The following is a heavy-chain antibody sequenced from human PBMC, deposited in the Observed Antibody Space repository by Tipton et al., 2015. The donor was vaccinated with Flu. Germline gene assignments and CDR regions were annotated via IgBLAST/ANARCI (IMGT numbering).Heavy chain of an antibody. V-gene: IGHV3-30-3*01. CDR1: GFTFSSYA. J-gene: IGHJ4*02. CDR3: ARESGFYSPFDY. CDR2: ISYDGSNK. Sequence: SLRLSCAASGFTFSSYAMHWVRQAPGKGLEWVAVISYDGSNKYYADSVKGRFTISRDNSENTLYLQMNSLRAEDTAVYYCARESGFYSPFDYWGQGTLVTVSS. D-gene: IGHD2-15*01.